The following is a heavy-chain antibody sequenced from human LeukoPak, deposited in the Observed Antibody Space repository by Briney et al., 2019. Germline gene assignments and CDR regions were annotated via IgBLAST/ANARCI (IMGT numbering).Heavy chain of an antibody. CDR1: GYTFTSYD. CDR3: ARDDVGIQLWLRGHGWFDP. CDR2: INPSGGST. D-gene: IGHD5-18*01. V-gene: IGHV1-46*01. J-gene: IGHJ5*02. Sequence: ASVKVSCKASGYTFTSYDINWVRQAPGQGLEWMGIINPSGGSTSYAQKFQGRVTMTRDMSTSTVYMELSSLRSEDTAVYYCARDDVGIQLWLRGHGWFDPWGQGTLVTVSS.